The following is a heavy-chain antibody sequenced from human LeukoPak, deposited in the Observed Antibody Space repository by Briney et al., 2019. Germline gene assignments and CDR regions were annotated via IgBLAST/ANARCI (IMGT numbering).Heavy chain of an antibody. J-gene: IGHJ3*02. CDR2: ISYIGST. CDR1: GGSFSSHY. D-gene: IGHD4-17*01. CDR3: ARDLVTVTKGFDI. V-gene: IGHV4-59*11. Sequence: SETLSLTCTVSGGSFSSHYWSWIRQPPGKGLEWIGYISYIGSTNYNPSLKSRVTISVDMSKNQFSLKLSSVTAADTAVYYCARDLVTVTKGFDIWGQGTMVSVSS.